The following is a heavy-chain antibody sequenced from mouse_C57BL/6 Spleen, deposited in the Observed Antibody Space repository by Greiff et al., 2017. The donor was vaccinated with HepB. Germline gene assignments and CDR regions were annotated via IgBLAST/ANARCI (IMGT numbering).Heavy chain of an antibody. CDR3: ARNDGYSEYYFDY. CDR1: GYTFTDYN. V-gene: IGHV1-22*01. J-gene: IGHJ2*01. D-gene: IGHD2-3*01. CDR2: INPNNGGT. Sequence: VQLQQSGPELVKPGASVKMSCKASGYTFTDYNMHWVRQSHGKSLEWIGNINPNNGGTSYNQKFKGQATLTVNKSSSTAYMELRSLTSEDTAVYYCARNDGYSEYYFDYWGQGTTLTVSS.